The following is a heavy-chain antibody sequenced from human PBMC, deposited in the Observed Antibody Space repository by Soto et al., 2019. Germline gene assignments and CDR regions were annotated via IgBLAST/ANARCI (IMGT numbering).Heavy chain of an antibody. D-gene: IGHD6-13*01. CDR2: IYYSGNT. V-gene: IGHV4-31*03. CDR3: ATVIAAAGYWYFDL. Sequence: PSETLSLTCTVSGGSISSVGYYWSWIRQHPGKGLEWIGYIYYSGNTYYNPSLKSRVTISVDTSKNQFSLKLSSVTAADTAVYYCATVIAAAGYWYFDLWGRGTLVTVSS. J-gene: IGHJ2*01. CDR1: GGSISSVGYY.